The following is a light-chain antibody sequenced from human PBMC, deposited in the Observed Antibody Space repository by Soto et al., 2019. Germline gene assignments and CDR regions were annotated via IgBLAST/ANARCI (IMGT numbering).Light chain of an antibody. Sequence: QSVLPQPPSASGTPGQRVTVSCSVSSSGFGINYVFCYQHLPGTAPKLLIFRNDQGPSGVPSRFSGSMSGTSASLAISGPRSEDEAIYYCATWVDTRSVYVFGTGTKVT. CDR3: ATWVDTRSVYV. V-gene: IGLV1-47*01. CDR1: SSGFGINY. CDR2: RND. J-gene: IGLJ1*01.